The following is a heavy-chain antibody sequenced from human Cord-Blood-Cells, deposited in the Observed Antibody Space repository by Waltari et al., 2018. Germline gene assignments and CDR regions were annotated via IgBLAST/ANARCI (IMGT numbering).Heavy chain of an antibody. Sequence: QVQLVQSGAEAKKPGASVKVSCKASGYTFTGYYMHWVRQAPGQGLEWMGWINPNSGGTNYAQKFQGWVTMTRDTSISTAYMELSRLRSDDTAVYYCARGGIAAAGTDAFDIWGQGTMVTVSS. CDR2: INPNSGGT. CDR3: ARGGIAAAGTDAFDI. V-gene: IGHV1-2*04. J-gene: IGHJ3*02. D-gene: IGHD6-13*01. CDR1: GYTFTGYY.